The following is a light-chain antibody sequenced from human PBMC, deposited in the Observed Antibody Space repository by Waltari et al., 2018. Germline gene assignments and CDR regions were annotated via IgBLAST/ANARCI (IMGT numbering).Light chain of an antibody. CDR1: QGISSY. CDR2: AAS. CDR3: QQLNTYPIT. Sequence: IQLTQSPSSLSASVGDRVTITCRASQGISSYLAWYQQTPGKAPKLPIYAASTLQSRVPSRFSGSGSGTDFTLTISSLQPEEFATYYCQQLNTYPITFGQGTRLEIK. J-gene: IGKJ5*01. V-gene: IGKV1-9*01.